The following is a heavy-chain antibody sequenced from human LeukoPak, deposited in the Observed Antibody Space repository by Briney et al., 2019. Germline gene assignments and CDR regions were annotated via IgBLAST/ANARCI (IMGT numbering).Heavy chain of an antibody. CDR1: GGSISSHY. J-gene: IGHJ4*02. CDR2: IYYSGST. D-gene: IGHD2-8*02. CDR3: AGHHPRNTVDF. Sequence: SETLSLTCTVSGGSISSHYWSWIRQPPGKGLEWIGNIYYSGSTNYNPSLKSRVTISVDTSKNQFSLKLSSVTAADTAVYYCAGHHPRNTVDFWGQGTLVTVSS. V-gene: IGHV4-59*08.